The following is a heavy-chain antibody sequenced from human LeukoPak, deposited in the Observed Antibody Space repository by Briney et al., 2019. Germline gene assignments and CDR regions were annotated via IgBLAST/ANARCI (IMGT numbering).Heavy chain of an antibody. V-gene: IGHV4-59*11. J-gene: IGHJ5*02. D-gene: IGHD3-16*01. Sequence: SETLSLTCTVSGGSISGHFWSWIRQPPGKGLEWIGYIYYSGSTNYNPSLQSRVTISVDTSKNQFSLKLSSVTAADTAVYYCARAVSRNWFDPWGQGTLVTVSS. CDR2: IYYSGST. CDR1: GGSISGHF. CDR3: ARAVSRNWFDP.